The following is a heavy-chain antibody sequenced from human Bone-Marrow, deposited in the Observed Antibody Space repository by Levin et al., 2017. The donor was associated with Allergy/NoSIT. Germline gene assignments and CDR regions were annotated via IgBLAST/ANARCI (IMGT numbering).Heavy chain of an antibody. CDR2: IIPKLDVK. D-gene: IGHD2-15*01. J-gene: IGHJ3*02. V-gene: IGHV1-69*04. CDR3: ARGGFCSGGSCYYGFSFDI. CDR1: GASFNTYA. Sequence: ASVKVSCKASGASFNTYAINWVRQAPGQGLEWMGRIIPKLDVKDYAQKFQGRVTITADKSTNTAHMELSSLRSEDTAVYYCARGGFCSGGSCYYGFSFDIWGQGTVVTVSS.